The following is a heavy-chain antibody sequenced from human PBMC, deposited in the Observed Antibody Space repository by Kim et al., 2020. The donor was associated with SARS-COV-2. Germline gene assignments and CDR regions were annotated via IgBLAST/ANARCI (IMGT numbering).Heavy chain of an antibody. Sequence: GGSLRLSCAASGFTFSSNAMSWVRQAPGKGLEWVSTISGTGTNTYYAYSVMGRFTISRDNSKDTLFLHMDSLRAEDTAVYYCAKVKISAAGSFDSWGQGTLAAVAS. CDR2: ISGTGTNT. CDR1: GFTFSSNA. CDR3: AKVKISAAGSFDS. J-gene: IGHJ4*02. D-gene: IGHD6-13*01. V-gene: IGHV3-23*01.